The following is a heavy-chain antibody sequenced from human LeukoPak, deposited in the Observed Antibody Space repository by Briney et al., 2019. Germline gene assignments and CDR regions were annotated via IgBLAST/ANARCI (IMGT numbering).Heavy chain of an antibody. J-gene: IGHJ4*02. CDR2: IKSKTDGGTT. D-gene: IGHD6-19*01. Sequence: PGGSLRLSCAASGFTFNNAWMSWVRQDPGKGLEWVGRIKSKTDGGTTDYAAPVNGRFTISRDDSKNTLYLQMNSLKTEDTALYYCTTYSRGFFWSWGQGTLVTVSS. V-gene: IGHV3-15*01. CDR3: TTYSRGFFWS. CDR1: GFTFNNAW.